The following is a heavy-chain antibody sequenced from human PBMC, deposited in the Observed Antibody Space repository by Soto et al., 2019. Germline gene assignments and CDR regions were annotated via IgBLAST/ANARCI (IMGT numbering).Heavy chain of an antibody. V-gene: IGHV4-39*07. D-gene: IGHD6-19*01. Sequence: SETLSLTCTVSGGSISSSSSYWGWIRQPPGKGLEWIGSIYYSGSTYYNPSLKSRVNILQDTSKNQFSLNLSSVTAADTAVYYCARETLTGRSGWYNWFDPWGQGTLVTVSS. CDR3: ARETLTGRSGWYNWFDP. CDR2: IYYSGST. CDR1: GGSISSSSSY. J-gene: IGHJ5*02.